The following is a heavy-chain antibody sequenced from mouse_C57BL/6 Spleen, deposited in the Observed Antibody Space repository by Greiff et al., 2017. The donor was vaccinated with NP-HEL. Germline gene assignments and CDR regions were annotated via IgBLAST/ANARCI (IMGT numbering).Heavy chain of an antibody. CDR2: IYPGDGDT. V-gene: IGHV1-80*01. CDR3: AREGDYGSSPYAMDY. CDR1: GYAFSSYW. Sequence: VQLQQSGAELVKPGASVKISCKASGYAFSSYWMNWVKQRPGKGLEWIGQIYPGDGDTNYNGKFKGTATLTADKSSSTAYMQLSSLTSEDSAVYFCAREGDYGSSPYAMDYWGQGTSVTVSS. J-gene: IGHJ4*01. D-gene: IGHD1-1*01.